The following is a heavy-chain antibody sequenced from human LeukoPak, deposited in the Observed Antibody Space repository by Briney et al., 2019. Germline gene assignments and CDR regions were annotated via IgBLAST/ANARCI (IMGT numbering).Heavy chain of an antibody. CDR2: ISYDGSNK. D-gene: IGHD2-2*01. CDR3: ARLRTTDIVVVPAAERYFDL. J-gene: IGHJ2*01. Sequence: PGGSLRLSCAASGFTFSSYAMHWVRQAPGKGLEWVAVISYDGSNKYYADSVKGRFTISRDNSKNTLYLQMNSLRAEDTAVYYCARLRTTDIVVVPAAERYFDLWGRGTLVTVSS. CDR1: GFTFSSYA. V-gene: IGHV3-30-3*01.